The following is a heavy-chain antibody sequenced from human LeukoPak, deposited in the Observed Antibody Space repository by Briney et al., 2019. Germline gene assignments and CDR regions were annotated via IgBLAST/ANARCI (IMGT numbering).Heavy chain of an antibody. CDR3: ARDGEGRYGMDV. Sequence: SETLSLTCTVSGGSISSYYWSWIRQPPGKGLEWIGYIYYSGSTNYNPSLKSRVTISVDTSKNQFSLKLSSVTAADTAVYYCARDGEGRYGMDVWGQGTTVTVSS. CDR1: GGSISSYY. CDR2: IYYSGST. J-gene: IGHJ6*02. V-gene: IGHV4-59*01. D-gene: IGHD3-3*01.